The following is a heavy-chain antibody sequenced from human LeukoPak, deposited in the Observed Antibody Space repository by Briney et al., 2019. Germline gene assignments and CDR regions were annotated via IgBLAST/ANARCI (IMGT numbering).Heavy chain of an antibody. CDR1: GFTFSSYA. CDR2: ISYDGSNK. CDR3: ARARNTVTTGDAFDI. Sequence: PGRSLRLSCAASGFTFSSYAMHWVRQAPGKGLEWVSVISYDGSNKYYADSVKGRFTILRDSSKNTLFLQMNSLRAEDTAMYYCARARNTVTTGDAFDIWGQGTMVTISS. V-gene: IGHV3-30*04. D-gene: IGHD4-17*01. J-gene: IGHJ3*02.